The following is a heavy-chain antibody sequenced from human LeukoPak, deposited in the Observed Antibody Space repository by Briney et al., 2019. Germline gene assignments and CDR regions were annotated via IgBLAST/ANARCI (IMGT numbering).Heavy chain of an antibody. J-gene: IGHJ6*02. CDR2: ISSSSSYI. CDR3: AREPPDCSSTSCYGVYGMDV. D-gene: IGHD2-2*01. Sequence: GGSLRLSCAASGFTFSSYSMNWVRQAPGKGLEWVSSISSSSSYIYYADSVKGRFTISRDNAKNSLYLQMNSLRAEDTAVYYCAREPPDCSSTSCYGVYGMDVWGQGTTVTVSS. CDR1: GFTFSSYS. V-gene: IGHV3-21*01.